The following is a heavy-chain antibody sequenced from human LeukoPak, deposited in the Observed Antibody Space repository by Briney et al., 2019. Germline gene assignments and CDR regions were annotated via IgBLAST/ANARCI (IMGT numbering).Heavy chain of an antibody. CDR1: GGSISSYY. J-gene: IGHJ4*02. V-gene: IGHV4-59*01. CDR3: ARVNDILTGYSFDY. CDR2: IYYSGST. Sequence: SETLSLTCTVSGGSISSYYWSWIRQPPGKGLEWIGYIYYSGSTNYNPSLKSRVTISVDTSKNQFSLKLSSVTAADTAVYYCARVNDILTGYSFDYWGRGTLVTVPS. D-gene: IGHD3-9*01.